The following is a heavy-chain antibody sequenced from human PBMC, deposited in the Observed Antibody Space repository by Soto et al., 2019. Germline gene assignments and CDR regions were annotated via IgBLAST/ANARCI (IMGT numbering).Heavy chain of an antibody. D-gene: IGHD5-12*01. Sequence: ASVKVSCKASGGTFSSYAISWVRQAPGQGLEWMGVINPSCGSTNYAQKFQGRVTMTRDTSTSTVYMELSSLRSEDTAVYYCARRPLGGYADVWGQGTTVTVSS. J-gene: IGHJ6*02. V-gene: IGHV1-46*01. CDR2: INPSCGST. CDR1: GGTFSSYA. CDR3: ARRPLGGYADV.